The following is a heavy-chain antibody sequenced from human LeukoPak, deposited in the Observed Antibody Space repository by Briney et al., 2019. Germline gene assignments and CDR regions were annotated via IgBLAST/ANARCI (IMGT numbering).Heavy chain of an antibody. D-gene: IGHD4-17*01. V-gene: IGHV3-53*01. CDR2: IYSGGST. CDR3: ARDLPVSDNYYYGMDV. CDR1: GFTVSSNY. J-gene: IGHJ6*02. Sequence: GGSLRLSCAASGFTVSSNYMSWVRQAPGKGLEWVSVIYSGGSTYYADFVKGRFTISRDNSKNTLYLQMNSLRAEDTAVYYCARDLPVSDNYYYGMDVWGQGTTVTVSS.